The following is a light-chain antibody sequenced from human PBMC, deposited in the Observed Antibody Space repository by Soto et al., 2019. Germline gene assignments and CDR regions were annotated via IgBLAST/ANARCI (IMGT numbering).Light chain of an antibody. CDR2: AS. J-gene: IGKJ3*01. Sequence: DIQMTQSPSSLSASVGDRVTITCRASETITKYLNWYQHKPGKAPKLLIYASSLQTGVPSRFSGSGSGTDFTLTISSLQPEDFATYYCQPSYSSPRTFGPGTKVDLK. V-gene: IGKV1-39*01. CDR1: ETITKY. CDR3: QPSYSSPRT.